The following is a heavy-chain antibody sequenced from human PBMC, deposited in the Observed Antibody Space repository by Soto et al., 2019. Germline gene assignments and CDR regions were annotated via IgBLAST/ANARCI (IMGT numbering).Heavy chain of an antibody. Sequence: SETLSLTCTVSGGSISSGGYYWSWIRQHPGKGLEWIGYIYYSGSTYYNPSLKSRVTISVDTSKNQFSLKLSSVTAADTAVYYCAREQYYYDSSGYYGYYFDYWGQGTLVTVSS. J-gene: IGHJ4*02. CDR3: AREQYYYDSSGYYGYYFDY. CDR1: GGSISSGGYY. V-gene: IGHV4-31*03. CDR2: IYYSGST. D-gene: IGHD3-22*01.